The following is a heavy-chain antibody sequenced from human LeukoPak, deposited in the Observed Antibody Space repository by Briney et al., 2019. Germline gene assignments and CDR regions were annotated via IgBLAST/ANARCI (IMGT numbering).Heavy chain of an antibody. CDR3: ARGRLMGSGLPAIDY. CDR1: GFTFSDYW. Sequence: PGGSLRLSCAASGFTFSDYWMSWVRQAPGKGLEWVANINQDGNKIYYVDSVKGRFTISRDNAKNSLYLQMNSLRAEDTAVYYCARGRLMGSGLPAIDYWGQGTLVTVSS. CDR2: INQDGNKI. J-gene: IGHJ4*02. V-gene: IGHV3-7*01. D-gene: IGHD3-10*01.